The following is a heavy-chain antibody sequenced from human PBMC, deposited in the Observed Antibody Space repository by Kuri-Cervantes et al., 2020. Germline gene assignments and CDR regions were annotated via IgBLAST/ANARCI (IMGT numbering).Heavy chain of an antibody. D-gene: IGHD2-2*01. CDR1: GYTFTSYA. J-gene: IGHJ6*02. V-gene: IGHV1-2*02. CDR2: VNPNSGGT. CDR3: ARARADIVVVPAAPPGMDV. Sequence: ASVKVSCKASGYTFTSYAMHWVRQAPGQRLEWMGWVNPNSGGTNYAQKFQGRVTMTTDTSTSTAYMELRSLRSDDTAVYYCARARADIVVVPAAPPGMDVWGQGTTVTVSS.